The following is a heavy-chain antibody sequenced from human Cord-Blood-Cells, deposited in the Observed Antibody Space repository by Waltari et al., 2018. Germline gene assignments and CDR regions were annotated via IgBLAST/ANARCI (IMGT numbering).Heavy chain of an antibody. CDR2: IYYSGST. V-gene: IGHV4-39*01. D-gene: IGHD3-3*01. CDR3: ARHVYDFWSGYYFDY. Sequence: QLQLQESGPGLVKPSETLSLTCTVSGGSISSSSYYWGWIRQPPGKGLEWIGSIYYSGSTDYNPPLKSRVPRSVDTSKSQFSLKLSSVTAADTAVYYCARHVYDFWSGYYFDYWGQGTLVTVSS. CDR1: GGSISSSSYY. J-gene: IGHJ4*02.